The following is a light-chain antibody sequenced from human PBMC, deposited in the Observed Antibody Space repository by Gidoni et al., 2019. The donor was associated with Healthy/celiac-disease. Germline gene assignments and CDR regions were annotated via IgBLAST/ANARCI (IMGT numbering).Light chain of an antibody. CDR2: AAS. J-gene: IGKJ3*01. Sequence: DIQLTQSPSFLSASVGDRVTITCRASQGISSYLAWYQQKPGKAPKLLIYAASTLQGGVPSRFSGSGSGTEFTLRISSLQPEDFATYSCQQLSSSPLTFASXTKVDIK. CDR3: QQLSSSPLT. V-gene: IGKV1-9*01. CDR1: QGISSY.